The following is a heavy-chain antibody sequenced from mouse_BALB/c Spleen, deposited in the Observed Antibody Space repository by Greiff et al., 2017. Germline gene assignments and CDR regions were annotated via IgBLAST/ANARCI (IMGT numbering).Heavy chain of an antibody. CDR3: NVLSNYAMDY. Sequence: EVKLQESGAELVRSGASVKLSCTASGFNIKDYYMHWVKQRPEQGLEWIGWIDPENGDTEYAPKFQGKATMTADTSSNTAYLQLSSLTSEDTAVYYCNVLSNYAMDYWGQGTSVTVSS. D-gene: IGHD1-1*02. J-gene: IGHJ4*01. CDR1: GFNIKDYY. CDR2: IDPENGDT. V-gene: IGHV14-4*02.